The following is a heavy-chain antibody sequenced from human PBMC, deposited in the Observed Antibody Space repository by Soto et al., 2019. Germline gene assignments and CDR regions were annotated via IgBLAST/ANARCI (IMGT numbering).Heavy chain of an antibody. CDR3: ARQKATVVMVRGVIITAINWFDP. CDR2: IYYSGST. V-gene: IGHV4-39*01. D-gene: IGHD3-10*01. J-gene: IGHJ5*02. CDR1: GGSISSSSYY. Sequence: SETLSLTCTVSGGSISSSSYYWGWIRQPPGKGLEWIGSIYYSGSTYYNPSLKSRVTISVDTSKNQFSLKLSSVTAADTAVYYCARQKATVVMVRGVIITAINWFDPWGQGTLVTVSS.